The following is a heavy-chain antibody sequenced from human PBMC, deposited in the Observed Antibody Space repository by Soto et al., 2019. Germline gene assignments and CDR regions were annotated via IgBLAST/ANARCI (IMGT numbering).Heavy chain of an antibody. V-gene: IGHV3-30*03. D-gene: IGHD3-3*01. CDR1: GFTFSSYA. J-gene: IGHJ4*02. CDR2: ISFDGNNK. CDR3: ARPVVRFLEWPFDY. Sequence: GGSLRLSCAASGFTFSSYAMLWVRQAPGKGLEWVAVISFDGNNKHYAEYVKGRITISRDNSKNQFYLKLSSVTAADTAIYYCARPVVRFLEWPFDYWGQGILVTVSS.